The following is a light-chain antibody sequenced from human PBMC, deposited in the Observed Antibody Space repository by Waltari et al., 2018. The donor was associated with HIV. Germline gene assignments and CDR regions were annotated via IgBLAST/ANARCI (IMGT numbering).Light chain of an antibody. V-gene: IGKV1-5*03. J-gene: IGKJ1*01. CDR3: QQYHDYST. CDR1: QSITTS. CDR2: KAS. Sequence: DILLTQVPSTLSASVGDRVTITCRASQSITTSLAWYQQKPGKAPKFLIYKASSLNSGVPSRFSGRGSGTDFTLTINSMQSDDFATYYCQQYHDYSTFGQGTKVEI.